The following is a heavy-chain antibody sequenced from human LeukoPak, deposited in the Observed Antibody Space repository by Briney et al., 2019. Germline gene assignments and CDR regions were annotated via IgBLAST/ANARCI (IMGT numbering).Heavy chain of an antibody. CDR1: GFTFSSYS. J-gene: IGHJ4*02. Sequence: PGGSLRLSCAASGFTFSSYSMNWVRQAPGKGLEWVSYITSSSSTIYYADSVKGRFTISRDNAKNSLYLQMNSLRAEDTAVYYCASTIWGSYRYTGYFDYWGQGTLVTVSS. CDR2: ITSSSSTI. D-gene: IGHD3-16*02. CDR3: ASTIWGSYRYTGYFDY. V-gene: IGHV3-48*01.